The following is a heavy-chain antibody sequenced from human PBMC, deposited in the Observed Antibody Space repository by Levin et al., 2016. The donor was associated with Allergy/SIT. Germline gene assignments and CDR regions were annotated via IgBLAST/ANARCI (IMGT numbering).Heavy chain of an antibody. J-gene: IGHJ6*02. CDR3: ALWSGYYTNYYYYGMDV. Sequence: SVKVSCKASGGTFSSYAISWVRQAPGQGLEWMGGIIPIFGTANYAQKFQGRVTITADESTSTAYMELSSLRSEDTAVYYCALWSGYYTNYYYYGMDVWGQGTTVTVSS. D-gene: IGHD3-3*01. CDR2: IIPIFGTA. CDR1: GGTFSSYA. V-gene: IGHV1-69*13.